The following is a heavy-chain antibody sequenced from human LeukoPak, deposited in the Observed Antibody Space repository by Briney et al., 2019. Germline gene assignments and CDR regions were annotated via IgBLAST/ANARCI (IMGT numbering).Heavy chain of an antibody. J-gene: IGHJ5*02. D-gene: IGHD2/OR15-2a*01. CDR1: GGSITDQS. V-gene: IGHV4-59*11. CDR3: AKHLSNAFYDMIWFDP. CDR2: IYNSGTT. Sequence: SETLSLTCNVSGGSITDQSWSWIRQPPGKGLEWIGYIYNSGTTNYNPSLKSRVTVSVDTSKNQFSLKLMSVTAADTAVYYCAKHLSNAFYDMIWFDPWGQGILVTVFS.